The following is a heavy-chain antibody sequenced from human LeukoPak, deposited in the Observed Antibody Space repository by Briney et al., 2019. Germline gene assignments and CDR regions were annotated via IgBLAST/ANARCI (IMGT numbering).Heavy chain of an antibody. V-gene: IGHV1-18*01. Sequence: ASVKVSCKASGYTFTSYGISWVRQAPGQGLEWMGWISAYNGNTNYAQKLQGRVTMTTDTSTSTAYMELRSLRSDDTAVYYRARSLYYDFWSGQTADYWGQGTLVTVSS. CDR2: ISAYNGNT. D-gene: IGHD3-3*01. CDR3: ARSLYYDFWSGQTADY. CDR1: GYTFTSYG. J-gene: IGHJ4*02.